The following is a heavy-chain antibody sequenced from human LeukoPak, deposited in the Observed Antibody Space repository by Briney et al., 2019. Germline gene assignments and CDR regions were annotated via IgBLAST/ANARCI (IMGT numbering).Heavy chain of an antibody. D-gene: IGHD2-2*01. J-gene: IGHJ3*02. CDR1: GFIFSSFW. Sequence: GGSLRLSCAASGFIFSSFWMHWVRQAPGKGLVWVSRINTDGSSTTYADSVKGRFTISRDNAKNTLYLQMNSLRAEDTAVYYCARDGGVPAAKAFDIWGQGTMVTVSS. CDR3: ARDGGVPAAKAFDI. CDR2: INTDGSST. V-gene: IGHV3-74*03.